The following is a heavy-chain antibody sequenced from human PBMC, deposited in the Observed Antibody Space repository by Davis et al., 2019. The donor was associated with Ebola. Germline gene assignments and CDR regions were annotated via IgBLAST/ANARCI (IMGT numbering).Heavy chain of an antibody. CDR3: AKGIIGWNFAFGY. V-gene: IGHV3-74*01. CDR1: GFTFSSYW. D-gene: IGHD1-7*01. CDR2: IKTDGSTT. Sequence: PGGSLRLSCAASGFTFSSYWMHWVRQAPGKGLVWVSRIKTDGSTTIYADSVKGRFTIARDNAKNTLYLQMNSLRVDDTAVYYCAKGIIGWNFAFGYWGQGTLVTVSS. J-gene: IGHJ4*02.